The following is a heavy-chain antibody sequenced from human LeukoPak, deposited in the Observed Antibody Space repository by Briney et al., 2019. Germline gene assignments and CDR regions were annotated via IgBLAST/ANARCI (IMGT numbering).Heavy chain of an antibody. CDR3: ARDVGATGWHTFEY. D-gene: IGHD3-9*01. CDR1: GDSVSSNNGA. CDR2: TYYRSKWYN. Sequence: RSQTLALTWAISGDSVSSNNGAWNWIRQSPSRGLEWLGRTYYRSKWYNDSAGSLISRSTISPDTSKNQLSLRLCSVTPEDTAVYYCARDVGATGWHTFEYWGQGTLVTVSS. J-gene: IGHJ4*02. V-gene: IGHV6-1*01.